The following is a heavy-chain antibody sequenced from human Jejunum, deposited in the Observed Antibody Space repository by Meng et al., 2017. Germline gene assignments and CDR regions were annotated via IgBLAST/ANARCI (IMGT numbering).Heavy chain of an antibody. V-gene: IGHV1-46*01. J-gene: IGHJ4*02. D-gene: IGHD6-19*01. CDR1: GYTFTSHQ. CDR3: ARVVGRYASAWNAIDY. Sequence: ASVKVSCKASGYTFTSHQVHWVRQAPGQGLEWMGVINPSGGSTSYAQQFQGRVTMTTDTSTSTVYMEVSSLRSEDTAVYYCARVVGRYASAWNAIDYWGRGTLVTVSS. CDR2: INPSGGST.